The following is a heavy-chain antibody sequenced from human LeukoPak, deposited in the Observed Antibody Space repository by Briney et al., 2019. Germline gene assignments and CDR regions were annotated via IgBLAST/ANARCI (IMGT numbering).Heavy chain of an antibody. CDR1: GGSISSSNW. D-gene: IGHD2-2*01. CDR3: AREDIVVVPAAGNCNWFDP. J-gene: IGHJ5*02. Sequence: PSETLSLTCAVSGGSISSSNWWSWVRQPPGKGLEWIGEIYHSGSTNYNPSLKSRVTISVDTSKNQFSLKLSSVTAADTAVYYCAREDIVVVPAAGNCNWFDPWGQGTLVTVSS. CDR2: IYHSGST. V-gene: IGHV4-4*02.